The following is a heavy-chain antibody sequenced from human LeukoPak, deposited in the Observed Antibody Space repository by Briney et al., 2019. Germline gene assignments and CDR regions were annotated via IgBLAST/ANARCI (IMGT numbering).Heavy chain of an antibody. V-gene: IGHV4-34*01. CDR1: GGSFSGYY. CDR3: ARGGYFDY. Sequence: TETLSLTCAVYGGSFSGYYWSWIRQPPGKGLEWIGEINHSGSTNYNPSLKSRVTISVDTSKNQFSLKLSSVTAADTAVYYCARGGYFDYWGQGTLVTVSS. D-gene: IGHD3-10*01. J-gene: IGHJ4*02. CDR2: INHSGST.